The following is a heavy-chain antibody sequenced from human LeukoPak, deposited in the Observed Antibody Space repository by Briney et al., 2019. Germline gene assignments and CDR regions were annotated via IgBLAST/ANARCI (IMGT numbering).Heavy chain of an antibody. V-gene: IGHV4-59*01. CDR3: ARGQFGSSGWLLDAFDI. J-gene: IGHJ3*02. D-gene: IGHD6-19*01. Sequence: SETLSLTCTVSGGSISSYYWSWIRQPPGKGLEWIGYIYYSGSTNYNPSLKSRVTISVDTSKNQFSLKLSSVTAADTAVYYCARGQFGSSGWLLDAFDIWGQGTVVTVSS. CDR2: IYYSGST. CDR1: GGSISSYY.